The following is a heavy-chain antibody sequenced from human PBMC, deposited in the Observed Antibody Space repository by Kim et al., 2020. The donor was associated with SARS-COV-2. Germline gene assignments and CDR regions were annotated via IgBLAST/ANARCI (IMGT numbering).Heavy chain of an antibody. CDR2: IYYSGST. CDR3: ARAGATIFGVVSAFDI. Sequence: SETLSLTCTVSGGSISSGGYYWSWIRQHPGKGLEWIGYIYYSGSTYYNPSLKSRVTISVDTSKNQFSLKLSSVTAADTAVYYCARAGATIFGVVSAFDIWGQGTMVTDSS. D-gene: IGHD3-3*01. J-gene: IGHJ3*02. V-gene: IGHV4-31*03. CDR1: GGSISSGGYY.